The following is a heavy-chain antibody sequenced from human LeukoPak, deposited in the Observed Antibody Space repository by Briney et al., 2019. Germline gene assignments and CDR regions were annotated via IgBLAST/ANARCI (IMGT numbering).Heavy chain of an antibody. CDR1: GGSMSNYY. V-gene: IGHV4-59*08. CDR3: ARLTANYFGDERVYYFDY. D-gene: IGHD3-10*01. Sequence: SETLSLTCTVSGGSMSNYYWRWIRQPPGKRLEWIGSIYYSGTTNFNPSLKSRVTISIDTSKNQFSLKLNSVTAADTAVFYCARLTANYFGDERVYYFDYWGQGTLVTVSS. J-gene: IGHJ4*02. CDR2: IYYSGTT.